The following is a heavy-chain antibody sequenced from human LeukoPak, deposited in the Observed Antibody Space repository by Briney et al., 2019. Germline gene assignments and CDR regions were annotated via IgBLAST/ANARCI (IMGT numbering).Heavy chain of an antibody. V-gene: IGHV3-7*01. CDR3: ARRGSSDY. CDR1: GCTFSSYW. D-gene: IGHD6-6*01. J-gene: IGHJ4*02. CDR2: IKQDGSEK. Sequence: GGSLRLSCAASGCTFSSYWMSWVRQAPGKGLEWVANIKQDGSEKYYVDSVKGRFTISRENAKNSVYLQMNSLRAEDTAVYYCARRGSSDYWGQGTLVTVSS.